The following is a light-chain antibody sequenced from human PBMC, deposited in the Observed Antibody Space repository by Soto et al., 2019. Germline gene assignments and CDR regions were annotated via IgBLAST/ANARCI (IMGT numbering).Light chain of an antibody. J-gene: IGKJ1*01. Sequence: DIQMTQSPSSLSASVGDRFTITCLASQSISSWLAWYQQKPGKAPKLLIYKASTLKSGVPSRFSGSGSGTEFTLTISSLQPDDFATYYCQHYNSYSEAFGQGTKVDIK. CDR1: QSISSW. CDR2: KAS. CDR3: QHYNSYSEA. V-gene: IGKV1-5*03.